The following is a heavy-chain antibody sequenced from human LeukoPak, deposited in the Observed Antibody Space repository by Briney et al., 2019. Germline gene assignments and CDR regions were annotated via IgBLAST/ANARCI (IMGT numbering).Heavy chain of an antibody. CDR1: GYTLTELS. J-gene: IGHJ6*02. D-gene: IGHD5-18*01. Sequence: ASVKVSCKVSGYTLTELSMHWVRQAPGKGLEWMGGFDPEDGETIYAQKFQGRVTMTEDTSTDTAYMELSSLRSEDTAVYYCATDRGYSYGMDVWGQGTTVTVPS. CDR2: FDPEDGET. V-gene: IGHV1-24*01. CDR3: ATDRGYSYGMDV.